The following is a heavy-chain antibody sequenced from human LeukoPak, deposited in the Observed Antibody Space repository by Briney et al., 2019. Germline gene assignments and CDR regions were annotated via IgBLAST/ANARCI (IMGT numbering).Heavy chain of an antibody. CDR2: FYGSGAT. J-gene: IGHJ4*02. CDR3: ARATWGYQFDS. D-gene: IGHD5-12*01. V-gene: IGHV3-66*01. Sequence: PGGSLRLSCAASGFNVITNYVSWVCQAPGKGLEWVAVFYGSGATYHAESVKDRFSISRDESNNTVYLQMNSLRVEDTALYYCARATWGYQFDSWGQGALVTVSS. CDR1: GFNVITNY.